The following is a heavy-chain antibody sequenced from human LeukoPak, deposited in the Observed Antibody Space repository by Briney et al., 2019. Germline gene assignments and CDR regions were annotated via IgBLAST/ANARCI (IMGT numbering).Heavy chain of an antibody. CDR3: ARIDWGGYHFDY. Sequence: SETLSLTCTVSGGSISSYYWSWIRQPAGEGLEWIGRIYTSGGTNYNPSLKSRVTMSVDTSKNQFSLKLSSVTAADTAVYYCARIDWGGYHFDYWGQGTLVTVSS. J-gene: IGHJ4*02. CDR2: IYTSGGT. D-gene: IGHD7-27*01. V-gene: IGHV4-4*07. CDR1: GGSISSYY.